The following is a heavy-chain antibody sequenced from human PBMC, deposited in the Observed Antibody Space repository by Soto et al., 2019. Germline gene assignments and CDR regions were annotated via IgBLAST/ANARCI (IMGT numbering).Heavy chain of an antibody. V-gene: IGHV4-4*07. CDR3: ARDALYCSSTSCYSYYYYGMDV. CDR1: GGSISSYY. CDR2: IYTSGST. J-gene: IGHJ6*02. Sequence: SETLSLTCTVSGGSISSYYWSWIRQPAGKGLEWIGRIYTSGSTNYNPSLKSRVTMSVDTSKNQFSLKLSSVTAADTAVYYCARDALYCSSTSCYSYYYYGMDVWGQGTTVT. D-gene: IGHD2-2*02.